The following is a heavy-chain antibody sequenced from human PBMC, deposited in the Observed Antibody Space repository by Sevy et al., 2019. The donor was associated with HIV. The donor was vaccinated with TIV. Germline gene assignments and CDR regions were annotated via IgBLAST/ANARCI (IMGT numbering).Heavy chain of an antibody. CDR3: AKDGITMIVVVPFDAFDI. CDR1: GFTFSSYA. D-gene: IGHD3-22*01. J-gene: IGHJ3*02. Sequence: GGSLRLSCAASGFTFSSYAMSWVRQAPGKGLEWVSAISCSGGSTYYADSVKGRFTISRDNSKNTLNLQMNSLRAEDTAVYYCAKDGITMIVVVPFDAFDIWGQGTMVTVSS. V-gene: IGHV3-23*01. CDR2: ISCSGGST.